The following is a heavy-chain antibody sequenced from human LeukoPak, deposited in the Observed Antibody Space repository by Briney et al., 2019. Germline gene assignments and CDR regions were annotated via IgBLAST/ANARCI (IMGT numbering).Heavy chain of an antibody. CDR2: IYYSGST. CDR3: ARDRYSYGY. CDR1: GGSPSSYY. V-gene: IGHV4-59*01. Sequence: PSETLSLTCTVSGGSPSSYYWSWIRQPPGKGLEWIGYIYYSGSTNYNPSLKSRVTISVDTSKNQFSLKLSSVTAADTAVYYCARDRYSYGYWGQGTLVTVSS. D-gene: IGHD5-18*01. J-gene: IGHJ4*02.